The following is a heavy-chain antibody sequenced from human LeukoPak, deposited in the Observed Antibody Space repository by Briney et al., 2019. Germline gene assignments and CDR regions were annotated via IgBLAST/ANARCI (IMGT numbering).Heavy chain of an antibody. J-gene: IGHJ4*02. CDR3: AREPFWSGYYSNLHFDY. D-gene: IGHD3-3*01. V-gene: IGHV3-30-3*01. Sequence: GGSLRLSCAASGFTFSSYAMHWVRQAPGKGLEWVAVISYDGSNKYYADSVKGRFTISRDNSKNSLYLQMNSLRVEDTAVYYCAREPFWSGYYSNLHFDYWGRGTLVTVSS. CDR1: GFTFSSYA. CDR2: ISYDGSNK.